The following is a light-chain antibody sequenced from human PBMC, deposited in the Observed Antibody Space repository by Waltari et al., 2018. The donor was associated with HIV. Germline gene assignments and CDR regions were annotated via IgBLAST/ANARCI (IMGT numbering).Light chain of an antibody. CDR1: NIGSQR. V-gene: IGLV3-21*02. CDR3: QLWDTTSDHPV. J-gene: IGLJ3*02. CDR2: DDG. Sequence: SYVLTQPPSVSVAPGQTARITCGGDNIGSQRGHWYQQKPGQAPLLVVFDDGDRPSGIPERFSGSNSGNTATLTIGRVEAGDEADYYCQLWDTTSDHPVFGGGTKLTVL.